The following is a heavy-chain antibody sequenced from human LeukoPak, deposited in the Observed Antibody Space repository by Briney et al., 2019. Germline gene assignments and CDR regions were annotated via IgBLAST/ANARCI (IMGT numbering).Heavy chain of an antibody. Sequence: ASVKVSCKASGYTFTSYGISWVRQAPGQGLEWMGWISAYNGNTNYAQKLQGRVTMTTDTSTSTAYMELRSLRSDDTAVYYCARVISCLRYCSSTSCFDYWGQGTLVTVSS. J-gene: IGHJ4*02. CDR3: ARVISCLRYCSSTSCFDY. V-gene: IGHV1-18*01. CDR2: ISAYNGNT. D-gene: IGHD2-2*01. CDR1: GYTFTSYG.